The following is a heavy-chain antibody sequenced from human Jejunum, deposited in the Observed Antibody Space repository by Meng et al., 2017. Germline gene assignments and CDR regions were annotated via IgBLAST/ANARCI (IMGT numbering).Heavy chain of an antibody. CDR3: ARCYFDGSGRFDY. J-gene: IGHJ4*02. Sequence: GESLKISCVASGFSLGSFAMQWARQPPGKGLEWVAVVGYDGSGQDYADSVKGQFIISRDNSKNTLYLEMNSLRVEDTAIYYCARCYFDGSGRFDYWGQGTLVTVSS. D-gene: IGHD3-22*01. V-gene: IGHV3-33*08. CDR2: VGYDGSGQ. CDR1: GFSLGSFA.